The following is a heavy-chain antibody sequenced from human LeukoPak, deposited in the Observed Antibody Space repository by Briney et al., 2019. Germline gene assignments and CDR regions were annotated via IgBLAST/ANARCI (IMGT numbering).Heavy chain of an antibody. V-gene: IGHV4-4*07. Sequence: SETLSLTCSVSGSSFNTYYWSWIRQPAGKALEWIGRIHTSGSADYRPSLQSRVTIPVDMSRKEFSLKLTSVTAADTAVYYCARDIVYLIDEDYGWGQGILVTVSS. CDR2: IHTSGSA. D-gene: IGHD4-17*01. CDR3: ARDIVYLIDEDYG. CDR1: GSSFNTYY. J-gene: IGHJ4*02.